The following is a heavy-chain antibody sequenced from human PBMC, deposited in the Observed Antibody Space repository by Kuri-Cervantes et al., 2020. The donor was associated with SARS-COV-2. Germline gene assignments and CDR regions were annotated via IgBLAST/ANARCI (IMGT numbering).Heavy chain of an antibody. D-gene: IGHD3-9*01. Sequence: GSLRLSCSVSGGSISSSGHYWGWVRQPPGKGLEWIGSIYFSGSTYYTPSLKSRVTISVDTSKNQFSLKLTSVTATDTAVYYCGRQPSDWHTDYWGQGTLVTVSS. CDR2: IYFSGST. CDR3: GRQPSDWHTDY. J-gene: IGHJ4*02. CDR1: GGSISSSGHY. V-gene: IGHV4-39*01.